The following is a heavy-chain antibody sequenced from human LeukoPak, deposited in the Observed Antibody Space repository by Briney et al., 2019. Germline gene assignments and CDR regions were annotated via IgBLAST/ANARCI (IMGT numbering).Heavy chain of an antibody. D-gene: IGHD3-22*01. CDR3: SRGYDCSCYYFDY. CDR1: GFTFSSYA. J-gene: IGHJ4*02. Sequence: GGSLRLSCAASGFTFSSYAMHWVRQAPGKGLEWVAVISSDGSNKYYADSVKGRFTISRDSSKNTLYLQMNSLRAEDTAVYYCSRGYDCSCYYFDYWGQGTLVTVSS. V-gene: IGHV3-30*04. CDR2: ISSDGSNK.